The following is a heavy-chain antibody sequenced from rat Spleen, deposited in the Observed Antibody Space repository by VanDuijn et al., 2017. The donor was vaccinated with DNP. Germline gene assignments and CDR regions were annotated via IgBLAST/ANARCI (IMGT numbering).Heavy chain of an antibody. D-gene: IGHD1-6*01. J-gene: IGHJ3*01. CDR2: ISYSGIT. CDR3: ARSGYNTDYYHLGAY. CDR1: GYSITSNY. V-gene: IGHV3-1*01. Sequence: EVQLQESGPGLVKPSQSLSLTCSVTGYSITSNYWGWIRKFPGNKMEWMAYISYSGITGFNPSLKSRVSITRDTSKNRFFLRVNSVTTEDTATYYCARSGYNTDYYHLGAYWGQGTLVTVSS.